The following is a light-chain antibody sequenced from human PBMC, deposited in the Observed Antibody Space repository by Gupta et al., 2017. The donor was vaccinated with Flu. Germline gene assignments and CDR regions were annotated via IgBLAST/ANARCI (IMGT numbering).Light chain of an antibody. CDR2: AAS. CDR1: QSITTF. CDR3: QQSYTSPRT. J-gene: IGKJ1*01. V-gene: IGKV1-39*01. Sequence: DIQMTQSPSFLSASVGDRVTITCRASQSITTFLNWYQQKPGKAPELLIYAASSLQSGVPSRFSGSGSETDFTLTISSLKTEDFATYHCQQSYTSPRTFGQGTKVEIK.